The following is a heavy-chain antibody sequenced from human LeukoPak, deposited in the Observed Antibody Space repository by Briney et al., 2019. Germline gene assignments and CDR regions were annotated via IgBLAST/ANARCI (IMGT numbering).Heavy chain of an antibody. Sequence: GASVKVSCKASGYTFTSYGISWVRQAPGQGLEWMGWISAYNGNTNYAQKLQGRVTMTTDTSTSTAYMELRSLRSDDTAVYYCARDRKITMVRGVINSFDPWGQGTLVTVSS. J-gene: IGHJ5*02. D-gene: IGHD3-10*01. CDR3: ARDRKITMVRGVINSFDP. CDR1: GYTFTSYG. V-gene: IGHV1-18*01. CDR2: ISAYNGNT.